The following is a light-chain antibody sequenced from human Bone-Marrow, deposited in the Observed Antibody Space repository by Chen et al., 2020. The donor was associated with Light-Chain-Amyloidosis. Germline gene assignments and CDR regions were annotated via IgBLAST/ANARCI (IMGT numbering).Light chain of an antibody. CDR3: QVWDRSSDRPV. J-gene: IGLJ3*02. CDR2: DDS. CDR1: NIGTTC. V-gene: IGLV3-21*02. Sequence: SSVLAHPSSVSVAPGHTATLACGGYNIGTTCVHWYQQTPGQAPLLVVYDDSDRPSGFPERLSGSNSGNTATLTISRDEAGDEADYYCQVWDRSSDRPVFGGGTKLTVL.